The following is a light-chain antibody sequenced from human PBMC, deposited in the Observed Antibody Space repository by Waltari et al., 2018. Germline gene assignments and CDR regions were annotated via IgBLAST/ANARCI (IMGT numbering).Light chain of an antibody. Sequence: DIQMTQSPSSLSASIGDRVTITCRASQSVSTYLSWYQQKPGKAPNLLIYAASNLQSGVPSRFSGSGSGTDFTLTISSLQPEDFATYFCQQSYSTPRTFGQGTKVELQ. CDR2: AAS. J-gene: IGKJ1*01. V-gene: IGKV1-39*01. CDR3: QQSYSTPRT. CDR1: QSVSTY.